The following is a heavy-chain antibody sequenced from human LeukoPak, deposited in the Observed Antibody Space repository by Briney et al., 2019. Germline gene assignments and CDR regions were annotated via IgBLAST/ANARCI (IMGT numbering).Heavy chain of an antibody. J-gene: IGHJ4*02. CDR1: GFTSSNYA. V-gene: IGHV3-64D*06. CDR3: VNGAATGLIDY. Sequence: GGSLRLSCSASGFTSSNYAIHWVRQTPGKGLEYVSAISNNEVVTYYADSVKGRFTISRDNSKNTAYLQMSSLRAEDTAMYYCVNGAATGLIDYWGQGTLVTVSS. CDR2: ISNNEVVT. D-gene: IGHD2-15*01.